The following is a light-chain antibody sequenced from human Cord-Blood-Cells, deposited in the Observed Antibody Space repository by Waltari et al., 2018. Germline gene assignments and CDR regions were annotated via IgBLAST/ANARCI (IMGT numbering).Light chain of an antibody. CDR2: GKN. Sequence: QEHPGQAPVLVIYGKNNRPSGIPVRFSGSVSGNPASLTITGAQAKDEADYYCNSRDSSCNHVVFGGGTKLTVL. V-gene: IGLV3-19*01. CDR3: NSRDSSCNHVV. J-gene: IGLJ2*01.